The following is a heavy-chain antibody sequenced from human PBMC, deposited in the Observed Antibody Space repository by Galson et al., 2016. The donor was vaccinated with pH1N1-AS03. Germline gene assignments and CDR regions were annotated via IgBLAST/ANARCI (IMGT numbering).Heavy chain of an antibody. CDR2: IYYSGST. D-gene: IGHD2-15*01. CDR1: GGSISSSSYY. Sequence: SETLSLTCTVSGGSISSSSYYWGWIRQPPGKGLEWIGSIYYSGSTYYNPSLKSRVTISVDTSKNQFSLKLSSVTAADTAVYYCARHLAATSLNWFDPWGQGTLVTVSS. J-gene: IGHJ5*02. V-gene: IGHV4-39*01. CDR3: ARHLAATSLNWFDP.